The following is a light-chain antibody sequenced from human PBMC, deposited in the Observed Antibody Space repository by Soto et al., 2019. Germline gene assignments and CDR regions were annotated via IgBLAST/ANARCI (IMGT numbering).Light chain of an antibody. CDR2: DAS. J-gene: IGKJ5*01. V-gene: IGKV3-11*01. Sequence: EIVLTQSPATLSLSPGERATLSCRASQSVSIYLACYQQKPGQAPRLLIYDASNRATGIPAKFSGSGSGTDFTLTTSSLEPEDSAVYYCQQRSNSPPWITFGQGTRLEIK. CDR1: QSVSIY. CDR3: QQRSNSPPWIT.